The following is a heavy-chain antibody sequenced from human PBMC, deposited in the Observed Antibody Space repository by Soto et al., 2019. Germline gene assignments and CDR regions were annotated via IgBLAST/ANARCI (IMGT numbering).Heavy chain of an antibody. J-gene: IGHJ3*02. CDR1: GYSFTSYW. CDR2: IYPGDSDT. D-gene: IGHD5-12*01. Sequence: GESLKISCKGSGYSFTSYWIGWVRQMPGKGLEWMGIIYPGDSDTRYSPSFQGQVTISADKSISTAYLQWSSLKASDTVMYYCARPNGYSGYDYAFDIWGQGTMVTVSS. V-gene: IGHV5-51*01. CDR3: ARPNGYSGYDYAFDI.